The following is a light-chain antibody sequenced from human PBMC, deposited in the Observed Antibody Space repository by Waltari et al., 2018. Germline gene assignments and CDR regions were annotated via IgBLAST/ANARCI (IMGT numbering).Light chain of an antibody. J-gene: IGLJ2*01. V-gene: IGLV2-23*02. CDR1: NSHVGSYYL. Sequence: QSVLTQPASLSGSPGPSITIPCPGTNSHVGSYYLASLSQQHPGKAPRLLIYAVIKRPSGVSDRFSGSKSGNTASLTVSGLQPEDEAEYFCCSYAGSSTFHVLFGGGTKLTVL. CDR3: CSYAGSSTFHVL. CDR2: AVI.